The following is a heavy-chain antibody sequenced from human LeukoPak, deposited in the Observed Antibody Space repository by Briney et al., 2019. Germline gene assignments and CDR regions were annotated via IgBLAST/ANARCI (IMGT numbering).Heavy chain of an antibody. Sequence: ASVKVSCKASGGTFSSYAISWVRQAPGQGLEWMGWISTNTGTPTYAQGFTGRFVFSLDTSVSTAYLQISSLKAEDTAVYYCARDPPGIAAAHTGDYWGQGTLVTVSS. V-gene: IGHV7-4-1*02. CDR3: ARDPPGIAAAHTGDY. CDR2: ISTNTGTP. D-gene: IGHD6-13*01. J-gene: IGHJ4*02. CDR1: GGTFSSYA.